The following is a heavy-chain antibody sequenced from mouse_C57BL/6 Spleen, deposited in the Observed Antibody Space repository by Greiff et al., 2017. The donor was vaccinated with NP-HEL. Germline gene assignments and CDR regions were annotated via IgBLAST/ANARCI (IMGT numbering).Heavy chain of an antibody. CDR2: ISDGGSYT. V-gene: IGHV5-4*03. CDR1: GFTFSSYA. J-gene: IGHJ1*03. D-gene: IGHD1-1*01. Sequence: EVKLQESGGGLVKPGGSLKLSCAASGFTFSSYAMSWVRQTPEKRLEWVATISDGGSYTYYPDNVKGRFTISRDNAKNNLYLQMSHLKSEDTAMYDCARDTTVVPTGYFDVWGTGTTGTVSS. CDR3: ARDTTVVPTGYFDV.